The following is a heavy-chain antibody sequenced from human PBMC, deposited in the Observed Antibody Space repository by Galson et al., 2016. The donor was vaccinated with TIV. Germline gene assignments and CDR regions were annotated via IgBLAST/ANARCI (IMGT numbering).Heavy chain of an antibody. CDR2: IFPSDSDT. V-gene: IGHV5-51*03. CDR1: GDRFTTYW. Sequence: QSGAEVKKPGESLRISCKDSGDRFTTYWIAWPRRMPGKGLQWMGIIFPSDSDTRYSPSFEGQVTISADKSISTVYLQWSSLKASDTAIYYCAKFYGSGTYPSWFGPWGQGTLVTVSS. J-gene: IGHJ5*02. D-gene: IGHD3-10*01. CDR3: AKFYGSGTYPSWFGP.